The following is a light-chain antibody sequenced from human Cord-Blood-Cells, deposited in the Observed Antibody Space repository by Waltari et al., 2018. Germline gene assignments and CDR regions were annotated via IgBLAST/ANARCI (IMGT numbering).Light chain of an antibody. J-gene: IGKJ2*01. CDR3: QQSYSTPYT. CDR2: ASS. Sequence: DIQMNQSPSSLSASVGYRVTITGRASQSISSYLTWYKQTPGKVPKLLIYASSSLQSGVPTRFSGSGCGTDFTLTIGSLQPEDFATYYCQQSYSTPYTFGQGTKLEIK. V-gene: IGKV1-39*01. CDR1: QSISSY.